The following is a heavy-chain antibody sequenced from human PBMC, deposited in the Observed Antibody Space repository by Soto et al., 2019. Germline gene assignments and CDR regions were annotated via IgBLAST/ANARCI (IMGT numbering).Heavy chain of an antibody. CDR2: INHSGST. CDR3: ARDKITGLFDY. J-gene: IGHJ4*02. V-gene: IGHV4-34*01. Sequence: SETLSLTCAVYGGSFSGYYWSWIRQPPGKGLEWIGEINHSGSTNNNPSLKSRVTISVDTSKNQFSLKLTSVTAADTAVYYCARDKITGLFDYWGQGTLVTVSS. CDR1: GGSFSGYY. D-gene: IGHD2-8*02.